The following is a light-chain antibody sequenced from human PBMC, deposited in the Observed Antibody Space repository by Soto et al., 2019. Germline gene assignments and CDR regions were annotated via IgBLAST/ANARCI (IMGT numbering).Light chain of an antibody. Sequence: DIQMTQSPSSLSASVGDRVTITCRASQSISSYLDWYQQKPGKAPKLLIYDASSLQSGVPSRFSGSGSGTDFTLTISSLQTEGFAAYYCQQSYSTPFTFGGGTKVEIK. CDR3: QQSYSTPFT. J-gene: IGKJ4*01. CDR1: QSISSY. CDR2: DAS. V-gene: IGKV1-39*01.